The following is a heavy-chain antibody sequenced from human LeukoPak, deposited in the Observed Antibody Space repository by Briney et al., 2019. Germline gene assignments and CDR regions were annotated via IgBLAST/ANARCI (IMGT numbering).Heavy chain of an antibody. CDR3: ARAGPIFTMVRGVTYYFDY. CDR1: GGTFSSYA. J-gene: IGHJ4*02. CDR2: IIPIFGTA. D-gene: IGHD3-10*01. Sequence: GASVKVSCKGSGGTFSSYAISWVRQAPGQGLEWMGGIIPIFGTANYAQKFQGRVTITADKSTSTAYMELSSLRSEDTAVYYCARAGPIFTMVRGVTYYFDYWGQGTLVTVSS. V-gene: IGHV1-69*06.